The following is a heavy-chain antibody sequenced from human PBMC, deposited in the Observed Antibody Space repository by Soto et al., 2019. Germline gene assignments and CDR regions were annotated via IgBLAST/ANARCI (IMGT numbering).Heavy chain of an antibody. J-gene: IGHJ4*02. CDR3: ARLEGLATISYYFDF. CDR2: IYYRGNA. CDR1: DDSIISLNYY. Sequence: SETLCVTCSVADDSIISLNYYWSWIRQPPGKGLEWIGSIYYRGNAYYNPSLQTRVTISLDKSKSQFSLKLNSVTAADSAVYFCARLEGLATISYYFDFWGPGALVTVSS. D-gene: IGHD3-9*01. V-gene: IGHV4-39*01.